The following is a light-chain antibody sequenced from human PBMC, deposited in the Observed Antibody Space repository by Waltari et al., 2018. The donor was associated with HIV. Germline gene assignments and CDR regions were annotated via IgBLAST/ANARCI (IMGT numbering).Light chain of an antibody. J-gene: IGLJ2*01. CDR3: CSYAGSSTLV. V-gene: IGLV2-23*02. CDR1: SSDVGSYNL. CDR2: DVN. Sequence: QSALTQPASVSGSPGQSITISCTGTSSDVGSYNLVSWYQHHPGKAPKVMIYDVNTRPSGVSNRFSGSNSGNTASLTISGLQAEDEADYYCCSYAGSSTLVFGGGTKLTVL.